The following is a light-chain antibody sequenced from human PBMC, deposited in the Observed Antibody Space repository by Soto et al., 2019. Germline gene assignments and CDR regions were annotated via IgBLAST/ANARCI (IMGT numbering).Light chain of an antibody. Sequence: EIVMTQSPATLSVSPGERATLSCRASQSVSSNLAWYQQKPGQAPRLLIYGASTRATGIPARFSGSGSGTEFTLTISSLQSEDFAVYYCQQYNNCPGTFGQGTKAEIQ. CDR3: QQYNNCPGT. CDR1: QSVSSN. V-gene: IGKV3-15*01. CDR2: GAS. J-gene: IGKJ1*01.